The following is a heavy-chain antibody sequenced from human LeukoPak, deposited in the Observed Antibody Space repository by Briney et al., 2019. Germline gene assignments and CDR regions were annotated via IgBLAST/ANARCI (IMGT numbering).Heavy chain of an antibody. CDR1: GFTFSDYY. CDR3: ARDESYGSDY. CDR2: ISSSGSTI. J-gene: IGHJ4*02. D-gene: IGHD1-26*01. Sequence: GGSLRLSCAASGFTFSDYYMSWLRHAPGKGLECVSYISSSGSTIYYADSVRGRFTISRDNAKNSLYLQMNSLRAEDTAVYYCARDESYGSDYWGQGTLVTVSS. V-gene: IGHV3-11*01.